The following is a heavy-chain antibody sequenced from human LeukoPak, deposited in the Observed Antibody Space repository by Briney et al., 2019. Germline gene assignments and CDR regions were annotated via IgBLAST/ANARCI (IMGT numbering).Heavy chain of an antibody. Sequence: SETLSLTCTVSGGSISSSSYYWGRIRQPPGKGLEWIGSIYYSGSTYYDPSLLSRITVSVDTSKNQFSLKLTSVTAADTAVYYCVRHHKYCSSTSCYKVGDPTDAFAIWGLGTMVIVSS. D-gene: IGHD2-2*01. CDR1: GGSISSSSYY. J-gene: IGHJ3*02. CDR2: IYYSGST. V-gene: IGHV4-39*01. CDR3: VRHHKYCSSTSCYKVGDPTDAFAI.